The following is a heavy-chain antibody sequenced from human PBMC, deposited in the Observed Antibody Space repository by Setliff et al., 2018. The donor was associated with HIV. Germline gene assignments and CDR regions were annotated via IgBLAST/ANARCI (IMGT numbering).Heavy chain of an antibody. CDR3: ARSSGYYSTVFY. J-gene: IGHJ4*02. D-gene: IGHD3-22*01. CDR1: GGSISSYY. CDR2: IYFSGST. Sequence: SETLSLTCTVSGGSISSYYWSWIRQPPGKGLEWIGRIYFSGSTNYNPSLKSRVTISVDTSKNQFSLKLSSVTAADTAVYYCARSSGYYSTVFYWGQGTRVTVSS. V-gene: IGHV4-59*08.